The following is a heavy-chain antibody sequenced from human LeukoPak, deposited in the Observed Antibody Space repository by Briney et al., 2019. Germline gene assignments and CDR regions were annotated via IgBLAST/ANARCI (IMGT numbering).Heavy chain of an antibody. J-gene: IGHJ6*02. CDR3: AGGATTVFRGPIQI. Sequence: QPGGSLRLSCAASGFSVSTNYMIWVRQAPGKGLEWLSVIYSGGADKHYADSVKGRFTISRDNSENTLYLQMNSLRVEDTAVYYCAGGATTVFRGPIQIWGQGTTVTVSS. V-gene: IGHV3-53*01. D-gene: IGHD4-17*01. CDR1: GFSVSTNY. CDR2: IYSGGA.